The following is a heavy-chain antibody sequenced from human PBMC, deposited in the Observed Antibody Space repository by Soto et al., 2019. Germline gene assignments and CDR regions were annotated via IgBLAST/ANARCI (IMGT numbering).Heavy chain of an antibody. D-gene: IGHD6-6*01. V-gene: IGHV1-8*01. CDR3: ARGLYSSSSGVVGWFDP. CDR1: GYTFTSYD. CDR2: MNPNSGNT. J-gene: IGHJ5*02. Sequence: EASVKVSCKASGYTFTSYDISWVRQATGQGLEWMGWMNPNSGNTGYAQKFQGRVTMTRNTSISTAYMELSSLRSEDTAVYYCARGLYSSSSGVVGWFDPWGQGTLVTVSS.